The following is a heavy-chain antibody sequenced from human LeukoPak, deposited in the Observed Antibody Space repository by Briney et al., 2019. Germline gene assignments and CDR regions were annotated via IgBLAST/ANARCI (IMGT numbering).Heavy chain of an antibody. CDR2: IYTSGST. V-gene: IGHV4-4*09. J-gene: IGHJ4*02. CDR3: ARHNDYYDSREPGYFDY. D-gene: IGHD3-22*01. CDR1: GGSISSYY. Sequence: PSETLSLTCTVSGGSISSYYWSWIQQPPGKGLEWIGYIYTSGSTNYNPSLKSRVTISVDTSKNQFSLKLSSVTAADTAVYYCARHNDYYDSREPGYFDYWGQGTLVTVSS.